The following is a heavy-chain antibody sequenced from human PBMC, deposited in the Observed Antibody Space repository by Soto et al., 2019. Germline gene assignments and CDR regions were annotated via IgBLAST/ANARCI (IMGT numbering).Heavy chain of an antibody. D-gene: IGHD4-17*01. CDR3: AKDPRPGDPDN. J-gene: IGHJ4*02. V-gene: IGHV3-23*01. CDR2: ISGSGGST. CDR1: GFTFSSYA. Sequence: EVQLLESGGGLVQPGGSLRLSCAASGFTFSSYAMSWVRQAPGKGLEWVSAISGSGGSTYYADSVKGRFTISRDNSKNTLYRQMNGLRAEDTAVYDGAKDPRPGDPDNWGQGTLVTVSS.